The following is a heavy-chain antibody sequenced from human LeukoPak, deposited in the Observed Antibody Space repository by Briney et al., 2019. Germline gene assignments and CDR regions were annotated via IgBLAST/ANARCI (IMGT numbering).Heavy chain of an antibody. CDR3: TREDNWYFDL. V-gene: IGHV3-11*05. Sequence: PGGSLRLSCAASGFTFSDYYMTWIRQAPGKGLEWLSYISTGSTYTNYANSVKGRFTISRDNAKNSLYLQLNSLRAEDTAVYYCTREDNWYFDLWGRGTLVTVPS. CDR2: ISTGSTYT. J-gene: IGHJ2*01. CDR1: GFTFSDYY.